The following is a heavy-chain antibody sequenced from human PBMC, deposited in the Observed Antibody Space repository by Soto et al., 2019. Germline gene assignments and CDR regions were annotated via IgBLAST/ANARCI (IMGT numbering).Heavy chain of an antibody. CDR1: GFTFSSYA. CDR3: PKDDYGDYVGWFDP. CDR2: ISGSGGST. J-gene: IGHJ5*02. D-gene: IGHD4-17*01. Sequence: GGSLRLSCAASGFTFSSYAMSWVRQAPGKGLEWVSAISGSGGSTYYADSVKGRFTISRDNSKNTLYLQMNSLRAEDTAVYYCPKDDYGDYVGWFDPWGQGTLVTVSS. V-gene: IGHV3-23*01.